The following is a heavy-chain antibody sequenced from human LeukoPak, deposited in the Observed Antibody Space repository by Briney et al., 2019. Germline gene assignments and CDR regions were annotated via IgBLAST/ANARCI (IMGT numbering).Heavy chain of an antibody. CDR1: GFTFSSYA. J-gene: IGHJ4*02. CDR2: ISGSGAST. D-gene: IGHD5-12*01. Sequence: PGGSLRLSCAASGFTFSSYAMNWVRQAPGKGLEWVSTISGSGASTYYADSVKGRFTISRDSSKNTLYLQMNSLRAEDTAAYYCARSRRRGYTGYDSELDYWGQGTLVTVSS. CDR3: ARSRRRGYTGYDSELDY. V-gene: IGHV3-23*01.